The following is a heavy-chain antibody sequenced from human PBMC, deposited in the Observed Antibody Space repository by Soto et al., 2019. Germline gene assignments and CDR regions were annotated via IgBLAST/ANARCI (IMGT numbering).Heavy chain of an antibody. J-gene: IGHJ4*02. CDR1: GFTFSSYA. CDR3: AKGVSYSPAYYFDC. Sequence: LRLSCPASGFTFSSYAMTWVRRAPGKGLEWVSGISGSGGSTYYADSVKGRFTISRDNSKNTLYLQMNILRAEDTAVYYCAKGVSYSPAYYFDCWGQGTLVTVSS. V-gene: IGHV3-23*01. D-gene: IGHD1-26*01. CDR2: ISGSGGST.